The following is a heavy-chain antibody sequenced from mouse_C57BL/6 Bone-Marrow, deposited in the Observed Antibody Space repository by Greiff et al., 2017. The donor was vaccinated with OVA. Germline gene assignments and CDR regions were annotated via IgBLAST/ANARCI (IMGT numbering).Heavy chain of an antibody. V-gene: IGHV3-6*01. CDR3: ARWFGNYNGFAY. CDR2: ISYDGSN. J-gene: IGHJ3*01. Sequence: EVKLVESGPGLVKPSQSLSLTCSVTGYSFTSGSYWNWIRQPPGNKREWMGYISYDGSNNYNPSLKNRITITRDTSTNQFFLKLNSVPTEDTATDACARWFGNYNGFAYWGQGTLVTVSA. D-gene: IGHD2-1*01. CDR1: GYSFTSGSY.